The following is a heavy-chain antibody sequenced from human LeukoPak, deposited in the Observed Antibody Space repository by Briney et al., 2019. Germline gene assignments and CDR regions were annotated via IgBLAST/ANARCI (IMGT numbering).Heavy chain of an antibody. CDR3: AKTYYDFWSGYFDP. V-gene: IGHV3-30*02. Sequence: PGGSLRLSCAASGFTFSSYGMHWVRQAPGKGLEWVAFIRYDGSNKYYADSVKGRFTISRDNSKNTLYLQMNSLRAEDTAVYYCAKTYYDFWSGYFDPWGQGTLVTVSS. J-gene: IGHJ5*02. D-gene: IGHD3-3*01. CDR1: GFTFSSYG. CDR2: IRYDGSNK.